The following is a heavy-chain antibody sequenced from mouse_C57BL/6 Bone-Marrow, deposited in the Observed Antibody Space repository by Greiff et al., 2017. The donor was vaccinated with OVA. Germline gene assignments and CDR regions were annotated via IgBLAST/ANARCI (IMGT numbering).Heavy chain of an antibody. Sequence: EVQLVESGGGLVKPGGSLKLSCAASGFTFSDYGMHWVRQAPEQGLEWVAYISSGSSTIYYADTVKGRFTISRVNAKNTLFRQMTSLRSEDTAMYYCARDDSKELYWYFDVWGTGTTVTVSS. D-gene: IGHD2-5*01. J-gene: IGHJ1*03. CDR2: ISSGSSTI. V-gene: IGHV5-17*01. CDR1: GFTFSDYG. CDR3: ARDDSKELYWYFDV.